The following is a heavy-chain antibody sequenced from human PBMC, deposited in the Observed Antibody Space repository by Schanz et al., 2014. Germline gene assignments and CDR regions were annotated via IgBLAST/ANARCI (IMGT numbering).Heavy chain of an antibody. Sequence: QVQLVQSWAEVKGPGASVKVSCKASGYTFTSHGISWVRQAPGQGLEWVGWISPYTGNTHYFDKMEGRVTMTTDTSTSTAYMELRSLRSDDTALYYCTRGGYSYALSAFDIWGQGTMVTVSS. CDR1: GYTFTSHG. D-gene: IGHD5-18*01. CDR3: TRGGYSYALSAFDI. J-gene: IGHJ3*02. V-gene: IGHV1-18*01. CDR2: ISPYTGNT.